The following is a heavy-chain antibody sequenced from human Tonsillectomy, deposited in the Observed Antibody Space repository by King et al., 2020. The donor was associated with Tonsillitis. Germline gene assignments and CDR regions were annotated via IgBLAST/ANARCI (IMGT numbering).Heavy chain of an antibody. Sequence: VQLVESGGGLVQPGGSLRLSCAASGFTFSSYSMNWVRQAPGKGLAGVSYISSRISTIYYSVSVKGRFTISRDNAKNSLYLQMNSLEAEDTAVYYCARDSCSSTSCPMHGMDVWGQGTTVTVSS. CDR2: ISSRISTI. D-gene: IGHD2-2*01. J-gene: IGHJ6*02. V-gene: IGHV3-48*01. CDR3: ARDSCSSTSCPMHGMDV. CDR1: GFTFSSYS.